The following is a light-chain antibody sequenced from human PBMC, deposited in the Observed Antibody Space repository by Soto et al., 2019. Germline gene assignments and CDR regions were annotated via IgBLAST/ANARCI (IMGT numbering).Light chain of an antibody. CDR3: SSYTSSSAVV. Sequence: QSALTQPASVSGSPGQSITISCKGTSSDVGGYNYVSWYQQHPGKAPKLMIYDVSNRPSGVSNRFSGSKSGNTASLTISGLQAEDEADYYCSSYTSSSAVVFGGGTKLTVL. CDR2: DVS. CDR1: SSDVGGYNY. J-gene: IGLJ2*01. V-gene: IGLV2-14*01.